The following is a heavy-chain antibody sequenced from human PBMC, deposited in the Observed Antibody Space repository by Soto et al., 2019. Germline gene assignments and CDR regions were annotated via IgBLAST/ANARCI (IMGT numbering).Heavy chain of an antibody. CDR2: MNPNSGNT. V-gene: IGHV1-8*01. Sequence: SVKVSCKAAGYTFTSYDTNWLRQATGQGLEWMGWMNPNSGNTGYAQNFQGRVTMTRNTSISTAYMEMSSLRSEDTAVYYCARVLRYFDLHSAYFDYSGQRTLVTLPS. J-gene: IGHJ4*02. CDR3: ARVLRYFDLHSAYFDY. D-gene: IGHD3-9*01. CDR1: GYTFTSYD.